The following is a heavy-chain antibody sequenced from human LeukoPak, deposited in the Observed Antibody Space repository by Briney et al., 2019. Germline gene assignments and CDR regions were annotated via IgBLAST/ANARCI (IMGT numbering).Heavy chain of an antibody. D-gene: IGHD5-18*01. J-gene: IGHJ4*02. V-gene: IGHV4-34*01. Sequence: PSETLSLTCAVYGGSFSGYYWSWIRQPPGKGLEWIGEINHSGSTNYNPSLKSRVTISVDTSKNQFSLKLSSVTAADTAVYYCARRRIGGCSYGPKSPTSDYWGQGTLVTVSS. CDR2: INHSGST. CDR3: ARRRIGGCSYGPKSPTSDY. CDR1: GGSFSGYY.